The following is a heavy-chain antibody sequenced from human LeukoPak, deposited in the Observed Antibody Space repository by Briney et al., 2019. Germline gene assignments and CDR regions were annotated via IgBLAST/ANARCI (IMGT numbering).Heavy chain of an antibody. CDR1: GDSISSFY. D-gene: IGHD1-26*01. J-gene: IGHJ6*02. Sequence: SETLSLTCTVSGDSISSFYWSWIRQPPGKGLEWIGYVFYNGKTKYNPSLKSRVTISVDTSKKQFSLRLTSVTAADTAVYYCAKRGAGILYCYGMDVWGQGTTVTVSS. CDR3: AKRGAGILYCYGMDV. CDR2: VFYNGKT. V-gene: IGHV4-59*08.